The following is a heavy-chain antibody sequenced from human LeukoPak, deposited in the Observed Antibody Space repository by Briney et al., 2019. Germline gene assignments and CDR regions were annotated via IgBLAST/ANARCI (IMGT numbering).Heavy chain of an antibody. CDR1: GFTFSSYA. D-gene: IGHD3-10*01. J-gene: IGHJ4*02. V-gene: IGHV3-23*01. CDR3: AKRASGSGTSLYYFDY. Sequence: GSLRLSCAASGFTFSSYAMSWVRQAPGKGLEWVSVISNTGGSTFYADSVKGRFTISRDNSKNTQYLQMNSLRAEDTAVYYCAKRASGSGTSLYYFDYWGQGTLVTVSS. CDR2: ISNTGGST.